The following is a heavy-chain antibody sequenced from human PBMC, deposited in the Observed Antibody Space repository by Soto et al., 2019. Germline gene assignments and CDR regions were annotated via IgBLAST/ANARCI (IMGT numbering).Heavy chain of an antibody. V-gene: IGHV1-3*01. CDR2: INAGNGNT. J-gene: IGHJ4*02. D-gene: IGHD6-13*01. CDR1: GYTFTSYA. Sequence: QVQLVQSGAEVKKPGASVKVSCKASGYTFTSYAMHWVRQAPGQRLEWMGWINAGNGNTKYSQKFLGRVTISRDLSASTAYMELSSLRSEDTAVYYCARAPYSSSWYFDYWGQGTLVTVSS. CDR3: ARAPYSSSWYFDY.